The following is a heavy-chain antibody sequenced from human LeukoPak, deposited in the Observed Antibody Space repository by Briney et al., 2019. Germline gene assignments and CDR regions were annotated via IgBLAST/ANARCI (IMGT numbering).Heavy chain of an antibody. CDR3: AGDLADGYKSEDDY. D-gene: IGHD5-12*01. V-gene: IGHV1-69*04. J-gene: IGHJ4*02. Sequence: SAKVSCKASGGTFSSYAISWVRQAPGQGLEWMGRIIPILGIANYAQKFQGRVTITADKSTSTAYMELSSLRSEDTAVYYCAGDLADGYKSEDDYWGQGTLVTVSS. CDR2: IIPILGIA. CDR1: GGTFSSYA.